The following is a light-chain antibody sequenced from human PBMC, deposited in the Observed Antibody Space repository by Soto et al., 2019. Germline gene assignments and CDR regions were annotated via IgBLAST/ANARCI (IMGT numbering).Light chain of an antibody. CDR1: SSDVGGYNY. CDR3: SSYRSTSTLWV. V-gene: IGLV2-14*01. CDR2: EVT. J-gene: IGLJ1*01. Sequence: QSVLTQPASVSGSPGQSITISCTGTSSDVGGYNYVSWYQQHPGKAPKLMIYEVTNRPSGVSNRFSGSKSGNTASLTISGLQAKDEADYYCSSYRSTSTLWVFGTGTKVTVL.